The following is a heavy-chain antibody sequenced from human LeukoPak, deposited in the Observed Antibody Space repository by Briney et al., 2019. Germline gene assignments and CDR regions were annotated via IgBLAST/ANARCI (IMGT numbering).Heavy chain of an antibody. CDR2: ISSSGSTK. D-gene: IGHD4-17*01. V-gene: IGHV3-48*03. Sequence: PGGSLRLSCAASGFTFNNYAMTWVRQAPGKGLEWVSYISSSGSTKYYADSVMGRFTLSRDNAKKSLYLQMNSLRAEDTAVYYCAREALTETTFGPYDYWGQGTLVTVSS. CDR3: AREALTETTFGPYDY. J-gene: IGHJ4*02. CDR1: GFTFNNYA.